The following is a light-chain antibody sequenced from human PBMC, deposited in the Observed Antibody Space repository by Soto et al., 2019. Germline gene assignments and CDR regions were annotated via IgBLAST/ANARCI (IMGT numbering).Light chain of an antibody. CDR2: GAS. CDR3: QQYGSSPLT. CDR1: QSVRSSY. V-gene: IGKV3-20*01. Sequence: EIVLTQSPGTLSLSPGERATLSCRASQSVRSSYLAWYQQKPGQAPRLLIYGASIRATGVPDRFSGSGSGTAFTFTISRLESEDFAVYFCQQYGSSPLTFGGGTKVEIK. J-gene: IGKJ4*01.